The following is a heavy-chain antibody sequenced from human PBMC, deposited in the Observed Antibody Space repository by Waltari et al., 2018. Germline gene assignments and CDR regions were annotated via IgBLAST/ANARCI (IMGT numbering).Heavy chain of an antibody. D-gene: IGHD3-10*01. J-gene: IGHJ3*02. CDR1: GGSVSSGSYY. V-gene: IGHV4-61*01. CDR3: AREESGDAFDI. CDR2: IYYSGST. Sequence: QVQLQESGPGLVKPSETLSLTCTVSGGSVSSGSYYWSWIRQPPGKGLEWIGYIYYSGSTNYNPSLKSRVTIAVDTSKNQCSLKLSSVTAADTAVYYCAREESGDAFDIWGQGTMVTVSS.